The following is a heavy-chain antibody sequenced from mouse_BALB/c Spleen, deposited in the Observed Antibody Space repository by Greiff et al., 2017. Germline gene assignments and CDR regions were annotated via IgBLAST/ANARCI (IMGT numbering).Heavy chain of an antibody. CDR3: ARRGPSMDY. J-gene: IGHJ4*01. V-gene: IGHV1S81*02. CDR2: INPSNGRT. D-gene: IGHD3-3*01. Sequence: VQLQQPGAELVKPGASVKLSCKASGYTFTSYWMHWVKQRPGQGLEWIGEINPSNGRTNYNEKFKSKATLTVDKSSSTAYMQLSSLTSEDSAVYYCARRGPSMDYWGQGTSVTVSS. CDR1: GYTFTSYW.